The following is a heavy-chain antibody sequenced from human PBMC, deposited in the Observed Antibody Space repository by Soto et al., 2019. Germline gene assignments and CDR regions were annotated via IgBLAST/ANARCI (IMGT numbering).Heavy chain of an antibody. CDR3: ERDGDQASAFWRCPLGRGRFHP. CDR1: GGTFGNSA. Sequence: QVQLVQSGAEVKKPGSSVNVSCKTSGGTFGNSAVAWLRQAPGQGLEWMGGIVPIFGTANYAQKFQGRLTLTADDSKRTGYMPLRRLRSDDAAEYYCERDGDQASAFWRCPLGRGRFHPWHQRTLVSLSS. CDR2: IVPIFGTA. V-gene: IGHV1-69*12. J-gene: IGHJ5*02. D-gene: IGHD3-3*01.